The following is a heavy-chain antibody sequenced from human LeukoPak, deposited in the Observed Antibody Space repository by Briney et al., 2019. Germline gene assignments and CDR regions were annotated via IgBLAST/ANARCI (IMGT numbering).Heavy chain of an antibody. CDR3: ARDRSSTSYFDP. CDR2: IIPILGIA. CDR1: GGTFSSYA. D-gene: IGHD2-2*01. J-gene: IGHJ5*02. Sequence: APVKVSCKASGGTFSSYAISWVRQAPGQGLEWMGRIIPILGIANYAQKFQGRVTITADKSTSTAYMELSSLRSEDTAVYYCARDRSSTSYFDPWGQGTLVTVSS. V-gene: IGHV1-69*04.